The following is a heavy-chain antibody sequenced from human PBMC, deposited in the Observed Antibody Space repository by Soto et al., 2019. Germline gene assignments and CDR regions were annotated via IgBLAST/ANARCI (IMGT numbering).Heavy chain of an antibody. CDR3: ARGLSMVRGVPFDY. CDR2: INHSGST. Sequence: PSETLSLTCAVYGGSFSGYYWSWIRQPPGKGLEWIGEINHSGSTNYNPSLKSRVTISVDTSKNQFSLKLSSVTAADTAVYYCARGLSMVRGVPFDYWGQGTLVTVSS. D-gene: IGHD3-10*01. V-gene: IGHV4-34*01. CDR1: GGSFSGYY. J-gene: IGHJ4*02.